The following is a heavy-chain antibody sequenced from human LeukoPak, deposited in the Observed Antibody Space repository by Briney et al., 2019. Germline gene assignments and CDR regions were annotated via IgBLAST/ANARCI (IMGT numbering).Heavy chain of an antibody. Sequence: SETLSLTCTVSGGSISSGDYYWSWIRQPPGKGLEWIGYIYYSGSTYYNPSLKSRVTISVDTSKNQFSLKLSSVTAADTAVYYCAGYSGYYSTGAFDIWGQGTMVTVSS. V-gene: IGHV4-30-4*01. CDR2: IYYSGST. D-gene: IGHD3-22*01. J-gene: IGHJ3*02. CDR1: GGSISSGDYY. CDR3: AGYSGYYSTGAFDI.